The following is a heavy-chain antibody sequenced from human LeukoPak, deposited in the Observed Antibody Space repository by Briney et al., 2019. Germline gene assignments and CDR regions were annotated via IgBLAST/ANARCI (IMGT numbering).Heavy chain of an antibody. CDR1: GYTFTSYG. CDR2: INPIFGTA. J-gene: IGHJ6*03. D-gene: IGHD5-18*01. V-gene: IGHV1-8*02. Sequence: GASVKVSCKASGYTFTSYGISWVRQAPGQGLEWMGGINPIFGTANYAQKFQGRVTMTRNTSISTAYMELSSLRSEDTAVYYRARSGYSYRYYYYYYYMDVWGKGTTVTISS. CDR3: ARSGYSYRYYYYYYYMDV.